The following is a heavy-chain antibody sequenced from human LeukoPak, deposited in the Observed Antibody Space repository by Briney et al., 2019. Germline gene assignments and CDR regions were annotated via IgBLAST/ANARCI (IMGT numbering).Heavy chain of an antibody. D-gene: IGHD6-13*01. CDR3: AHRPHLPGIAAAGTSGDYYYGMDV. CDR1: GFSLRTSGVG. CDR2: ISWDDDK. Sequence: SGPTLVNPTQTLTLTCTLSGFSLRTSGVGVGWIRQPPGKALEWLALISWDDDKRYSPSLRSRLIISKDTSKNQVVLTMTNMDPVDTATYYCAHRPHLPGIAAAGTSGDYYYGMDVWGQGTTVTVSS. V-gene: IGHV2-5*02. J-gene: IGHJ6*02.